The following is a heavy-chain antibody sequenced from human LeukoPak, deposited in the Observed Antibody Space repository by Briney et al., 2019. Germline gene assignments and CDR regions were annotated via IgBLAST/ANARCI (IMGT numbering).Heavy chain of an antibody. Sequence: PGGSLRLSCATSGFTFNRYSMNWVRQAPGKGLEWVANVHQDGSDRYYVDSVKGRFTISRDNAKNSVYLQMNSLRVEDTAVYYWARGHNVDVWGQGTAVTVSS. J-gene: IGHJ6*02. V-gene: IGHV3-7*01. D-gene: IGHD5-24*01. CDR3: ARGHNVDV. CDR2: VHQDGSDR. CDR1: GFTFNRYS.